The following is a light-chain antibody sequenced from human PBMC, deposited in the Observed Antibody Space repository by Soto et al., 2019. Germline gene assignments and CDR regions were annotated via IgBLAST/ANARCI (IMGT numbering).Light chain of an antibody. J-gene: IGLJ3*02. Sequence: QLVLTQSPSASASLGASVKLTCTLSSGHSSYAIAWHQKQPGKGPRYLMDLNNDGSHTKGDGIPDRFSGSSSGADRYLIISSLQSEDEADYYCTSFARGSTLVFGGGTQLTVL. CDR2: LNNDGSH. CDR1: SGHSSYA. CDR3: TSFARGSTLV. V-gene: IGLV4-69*01.